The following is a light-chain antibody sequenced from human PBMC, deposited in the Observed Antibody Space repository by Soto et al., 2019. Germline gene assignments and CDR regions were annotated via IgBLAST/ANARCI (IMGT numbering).Light chain of an antibody. Sequence: DIVLTQSPDTLSLSPGNRATLSWRASQSLTNSDIAWYQVKPGQAPRLLIYAASSRATGIPDRFSGSGSGTDFTLTIRRLEPEDFAVYYCQQYGRSPWTFGQGTKVDIK. CDR2: AAS. CDR1: QSLTNSD. J-gene: IGKJ1*01. CDR3: QQYGRSPWT. V-gene: IGKV3-20*01.